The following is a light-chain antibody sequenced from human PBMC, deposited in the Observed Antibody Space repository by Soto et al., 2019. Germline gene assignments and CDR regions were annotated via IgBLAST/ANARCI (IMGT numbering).Light chain of an antibody. CDR1: QSVTSDY. CDR3: QQYGRP. V-gene: IGKV3-20*01. Sequence: EIVLTQSPGTLSLSPGERATLSCRASQSVTSDYLAWYQQKPGQAPRLLIHGASSRATGIPDRLSGSGSGTDFTLTISRLEPEDFAVYYCQQYGRPCGQGTKGDI. CDR2: GAS. J-gene: IGKJ1*01.